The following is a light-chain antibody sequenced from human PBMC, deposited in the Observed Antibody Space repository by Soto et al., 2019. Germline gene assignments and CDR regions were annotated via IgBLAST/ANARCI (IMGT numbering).Light chain of an antibody. CDR2: EAS. J-gene: IGKJ2*01. CDR1: QSINRW. CDR3: HHYHHYSS. Sequence: DIQMTQSLSTLSASIGDRVTITCRASQSINRWLAWYQQKPGKAPKLLIYEASALESGVPSRFSGGGSGTDFTLTISSLHPDLSATYYCHHYHHYSSFGQGTRLEI. V-gene: IGKV1-5*03.